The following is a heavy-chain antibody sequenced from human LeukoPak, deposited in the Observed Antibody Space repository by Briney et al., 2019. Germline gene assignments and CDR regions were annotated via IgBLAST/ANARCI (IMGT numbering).Heavy chain of an antibody. CDR3: TTDSHDYGDYGRGY. CDR1: GFTFNDAW. CDR2: IKSKADGGAT. V-gene: IGHV3-15*01. J-gene: IGHJ4*02. Sequence: GGSLRLSCAAPGFTFNDAWMSWVRQAPGKGLEWVGRIKSKADGGATDYEAPVKGRFTISRDDSKNTLYLQMNSLKTEDTAVYYCTTDSHDYGDYGRGYWGQGTLVTVSS. D-gene: IGHD4-17*01.